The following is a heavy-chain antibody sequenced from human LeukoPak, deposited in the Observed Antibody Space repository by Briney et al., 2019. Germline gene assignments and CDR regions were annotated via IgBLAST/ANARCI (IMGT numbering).Heavy chain of an antibody. Sequence: PGGSLRLSCAASGFTFSSYWMSWVRQAPGKGLEWVANIKQDGSEKYYVDSVKGRFTISRDNAKNSLYLQMNSLRAEDTAVYYCAKTRYCSGGSCYSYYYYYMDVWGKGTTVTISS. J-gene: IGHJ6*03. V-gene: IGHV3-7*03. CDR1: GFTFSSYW. D-gene: IGHD2-15*01. CDR3: AKTRYCSGGSCYSYYYYYMDV. CDR2: IKQDGSEK.